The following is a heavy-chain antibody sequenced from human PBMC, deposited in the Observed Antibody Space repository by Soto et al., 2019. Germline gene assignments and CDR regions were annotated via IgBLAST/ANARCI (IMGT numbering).Heavy chain of an antibody. CDR3: ARGRSGAFSEAFDI. CDR1: GFSFTSYG. Sequence: QAQLVQSGAEVKKPGASVKVSCKASGFSFTSYGFSWVRQAPGQGLELMGWISAYSGNAKYEEKIQDRGTMPTAHATSTGYTEVRRLRSGATALYYCARGRSGAFSEAFDIWGKGTMVTVSS. V-gene: IGHV1-18*04. CDR2: ISAYSGNA. D-gene: IGHD1-26*01. J-gene: IGHJ3*02.